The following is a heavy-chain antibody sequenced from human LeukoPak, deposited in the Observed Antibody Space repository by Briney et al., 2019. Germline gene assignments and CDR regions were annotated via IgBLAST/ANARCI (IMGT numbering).Heavy chain of an antibody. Sequence: PSETLSLTCTVSGGSISSSSYYWGWIRQPPGKGLEWSGNIYYSGSTYYNPSLKSRVTISVDTSKNQFSLKLSSVTAADTAVYYCARHGTYCSSTSCYSDAFDIWGQGTMVTVSS. CDR1: GGSISSSSYY. CDR2: IYYSGST. CDR3: ARHGTYCSSTSCYSDAFDI. V-gene: IGHV4-39*01. D-gene: IGHD2-2*01. J-gene: IGHJ3*02.